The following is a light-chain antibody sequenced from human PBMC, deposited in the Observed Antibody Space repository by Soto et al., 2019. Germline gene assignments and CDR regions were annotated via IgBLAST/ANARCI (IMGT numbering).Light chain of an antibody. CDR3: SSYKSSSTKV. CDR1: SSDVGKYDY. CDR2: EVS. Sequence: QSALTQPPSASGSPGQSVTISCTGTSSDVGKYDYVSWFQHHPGKAPKLIIYEVSKRPSGVPDRFSGSKSGSTASLTVSGLQAEDEADYYCSSYKSSSTKVFGTGTNVTVL. V-gene: IGLV2-8*01. J-gene: IGLJ1*01.